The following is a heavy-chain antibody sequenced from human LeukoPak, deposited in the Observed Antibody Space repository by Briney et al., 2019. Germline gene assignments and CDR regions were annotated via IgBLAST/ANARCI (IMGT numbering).Heavy chain of an antibody. J-gene: IGHJ4*02. CDR1: GFTFSSYA. CDR2: ISYDGSNK. D-gene: IGHD6-13*01. Sequence: PGGSLRLSCAASGFTFSSYAMHWVRQAPGKGLEWVAVISYDGSNKYYADSVKGRFTISRDNSKNTLYLQMNSLRAEDTAVYYCARGYVRQQLVQKFGFDYWGQGTLVTDSS. CDR3: ARGYVRQQLVQKFGFDY. V-gene: IGHV3-30-3*01.